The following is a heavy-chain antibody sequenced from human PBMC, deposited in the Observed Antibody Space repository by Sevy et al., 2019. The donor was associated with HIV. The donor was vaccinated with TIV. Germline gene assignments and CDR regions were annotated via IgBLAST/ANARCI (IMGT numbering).Heavy chain of an antibody. CDR3: ARDIPPRVFGVVKTSVFDY. D-gene: IGHD3-3*01. J-gene: IGHJ4*02. CDR2: EKQDGSEK. Sequence: GGSLRLSCAASGFTFSSYWLSWVRRAPGKGLGWVAIEKQDGSEKSYVDSVKGRFTISRDNAKNSLCLQMNSLRAEDTAVYYCARDIPPRVFGVVKTSVFDYWGQGTLVTVSS. CDR1: GFTFSSYW. V-gene: IGHV3-7*03.